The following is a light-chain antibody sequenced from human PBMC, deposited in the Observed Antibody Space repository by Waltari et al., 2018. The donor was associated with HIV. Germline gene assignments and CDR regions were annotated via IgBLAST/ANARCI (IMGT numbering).Light chain of an antibody. CDR2: AVI. CDR1: ISDIGTYDH. Sequence: QSALTQPASVSGSPGPSITITCTGAISDIGTYDHVPWYQQHPGRAPKLLIYAVIHRPSGVSNRFSASKSGNTASLTISGLQSDDEADYYCGSYSTGSALVVFGGGTKVTVL. CDR3: GSYSTGSALVV. J-gene: IGLJ3*02. V-gene: IGLV2-14*03.